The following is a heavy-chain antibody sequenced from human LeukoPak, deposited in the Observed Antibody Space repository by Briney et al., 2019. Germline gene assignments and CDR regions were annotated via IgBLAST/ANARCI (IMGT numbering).Heavy chain of an antibody. CDR3: AREWGRTIFGVVTPYNWFDP. V-gene: IGHV1-2*02. J-gene: IGHJ5*02. CDR1: GYTFTSYG. CDR2: INPNSGGT. D-gene: IGHD3-3*01. Sequence: ASVKVSCKASGYTFTSYGISWVRQAPGQGLEWMGWINPNSGGTNYAQKFQGRVTMTRDTSISTAYMELSRLRSDDTAVYYCAREWGRTIFGVVTPYNWFDPWGQGTLVTVSS.